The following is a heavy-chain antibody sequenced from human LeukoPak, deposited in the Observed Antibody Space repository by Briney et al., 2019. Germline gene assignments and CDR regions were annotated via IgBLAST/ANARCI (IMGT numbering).Heavy chain of an antibody. CDR3: ARGHRTIVMVRGVFIDY. D-gene: IGHD3-10*01. J-gene: IGHJ4*02. V-gene: IGHV4-34*01. Sequence: SETLSLTCAVYGGSFSGYYWSWIRQPPGKGLEWIGEINHSGSTNYNPSLKSRVPISVDTSKNQFSLKLSSVTAADTAVYYCARGHRTIVMVRGVFIDYWGQGTPVTVSS. CDR1: GGSFSGYY. CDR2: INHSGST.